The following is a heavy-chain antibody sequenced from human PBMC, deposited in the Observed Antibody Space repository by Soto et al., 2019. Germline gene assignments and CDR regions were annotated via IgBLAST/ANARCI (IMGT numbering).Heavy chain of an antibody. V-gene: IGHV3-23*01. CDR1: GFTFSSYA. D-gene: IGHD4-17*01. CDR2: ISGSGGST. CDR3: AKVPVNNYYYYGMDV. Sequence: GGSLRLSCAASGFTFSSYAMSWVRQAPGKGLEWVSAISGSGGSTYYADSVKGRFTISRDNSKNTLYLQMNSLRAEDTAVYYCAKVPVNNYYYYGMDVWGQGTTVTVSS. J-gene: IGHJ6*02.